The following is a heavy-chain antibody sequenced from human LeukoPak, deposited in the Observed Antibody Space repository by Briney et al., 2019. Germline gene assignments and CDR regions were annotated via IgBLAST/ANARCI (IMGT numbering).Heavy chain of an antibody. CDR3: AKGGPHYGSGSYYAFDY. CDR1: GFTFTNYA. J-gene: IGHJ4*02. CDR2: ISDDGNNK. Sequence: GRSLRLSCAASGFTFTNYAMHWVRQAPGKGLVWVTVISDDGNNKYFADSVKGRFTISRDNSKNTLYLQMNSLRAEDTAVYYCAKGGPHYGSGSYYAFDYWGQGTLVTVSS. V-gene: IGHV3-30*18. D-gene: IGHD3-10*01.